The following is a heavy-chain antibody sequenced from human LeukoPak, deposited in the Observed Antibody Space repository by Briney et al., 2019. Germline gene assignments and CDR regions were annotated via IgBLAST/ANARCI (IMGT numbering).Heavy chain of an antibody. CDR2: INHSGST. J-gene: IGHJ4*02. Sequence: SETLSLTGAVYGGSFSGYYWSWIRQPPGKGLEWIGEINHSGSTNYNPSLKSRVTISVDTSKNQFSLKLSSVTAADTAVYYCARIPRYSYGPRADFDYWGQGTLVTVSS. D-gene: IGHD5-18*01. V-gene: IGHV4-34*01. CDR3: ARIPRYSYGPRADFDY. CDR1: GGSFSGYY.